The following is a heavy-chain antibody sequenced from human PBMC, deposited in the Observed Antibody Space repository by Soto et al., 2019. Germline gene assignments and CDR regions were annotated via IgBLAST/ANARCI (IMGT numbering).Heavy chain of an antibody. J-gene: IGHJ4*02. V-gene: IGHV1-8*02. CDR2: MNPNSGNT. Sequence: ASVKVSCKASGYTFTSYDINWVRQTTGQGLERMGWMNPNSGNTGYAQKFQGRVTMTRNTSISTAFMELSSLRAEDTAVFYGAIGEVGGTDYWGQGTLFTVSA. CDR3: AIGEVGGTDY. CDR1: GYTFTSYD. D-gene: IGHD1-26*01.